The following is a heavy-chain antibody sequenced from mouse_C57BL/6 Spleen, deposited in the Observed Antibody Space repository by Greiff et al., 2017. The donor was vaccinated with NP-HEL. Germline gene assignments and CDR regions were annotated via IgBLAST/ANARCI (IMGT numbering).Heavy chain of an antibody. D-gene: IGHD2-4*01. V-gene: IGHV1-50*01. J-gene: IGHJ3*01. Sequence: VQLQQPGAELVKPGASVKLSCKASGYTFTSYWMQWVKQRPGQGLEWIGEIDPSDSYTNYNQKFKGKATLTVDTSSSTAYMQLSSLTSEDSAVYYCASEGGLRKSYAYWGQGTLVTVSA. CDR2: IDPSDSYT. CDR3: ASEGGLRKSYAY. CDR1: GYTFTSYW.